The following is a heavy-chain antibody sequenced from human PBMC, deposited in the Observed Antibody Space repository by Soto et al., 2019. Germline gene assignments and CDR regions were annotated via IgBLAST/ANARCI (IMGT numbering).Heavy chain of an antibody. V-gene: IGHV3-74*01. D-gene: IGHD3-16*01. CDR1: GFTFSSYW. Sequence: EVQLVESGGGLVKPGGSLRLSCAASGFTFSSYWMHWVRQAPGKGLEWVSRIDYDGGTTSYADAVKGRFTISRDNAKNTLYLQMSNLTVEDTAVYYCARVARGAWGVFDPWGQGTLVTVSP. CDR2: IDYDGGTT. J-gene: IGHJ5*02. CDR3: ARVARGAWGVFDP.